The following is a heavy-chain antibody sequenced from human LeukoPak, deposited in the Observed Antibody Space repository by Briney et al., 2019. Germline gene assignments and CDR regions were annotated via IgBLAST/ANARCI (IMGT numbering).Heavy chain of an antibody. CDR1: GDSINSSPYY. Sequence: SETLSLTCSVSGDSINSSPYYWVWIRQPPVKGLEWIGNIYYSGSTYYKSSLRSRGTISVDTSKNQFSLRLSSVTAADTAVYYCARYFEYQRTIDYWGQGTLVTVSS. CDR2: IYYSGST. V-gene: IGHV4-39*01. J-gene: IGHJ4*02. CDR3: ARYFEYQRTIDY. D-gene: IGHD2-2*01.